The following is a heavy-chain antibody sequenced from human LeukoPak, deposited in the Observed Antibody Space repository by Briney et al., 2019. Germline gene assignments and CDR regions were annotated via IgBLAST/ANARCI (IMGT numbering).Heavy chain of an antibody. D-gene: IGHD3-3*01. V-gene: IGHV3-74*01. Sequence: GGSLRLSGAASGFTFSSYWMHWVRQAPGKGLVWVSRINSDGSSTSYADSVKGRFTISRDNAKNTLYLQMNSLRAEDTAVYYCARGARVVPWSWFDPWGQGTLVTVSS. CDR3: ARGARVVPWSWFDP. CDR2: INSDGSST. CDR1: GFTFSSYW. J-gene: IGHJ5*02.